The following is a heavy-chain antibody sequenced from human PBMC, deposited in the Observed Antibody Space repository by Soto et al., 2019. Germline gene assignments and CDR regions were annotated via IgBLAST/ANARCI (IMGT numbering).Heavy chain of an antibody. CDR2: IRSKACGGTT. J-gene: IGHJ6*03. D-gene: IGHD2-2*02. V-gene: IGHV3-49*04. Sequence: GGSLRLSCTASGFTFGDYAMSWVRQAPGKGLEWVGFIRSKACGGTTEYAASVKGRFTISRDDSKSIAYLQMNSLKTEDTAVYYCTRNRPTADIVVVPAAITETYYYYYYMDVWGKGTTVTVSS. CDR1: GFTFGDYA. CDR3: TRNRPTADIVVVPAAITETYYYYYYMDV.